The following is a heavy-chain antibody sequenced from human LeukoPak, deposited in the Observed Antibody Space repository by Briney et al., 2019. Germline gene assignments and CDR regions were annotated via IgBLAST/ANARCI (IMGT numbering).Heavy chain of an antibody. CDR3: ARFGSKGSGFDY. Sequence: GGSLRLSCAASGFTFDDYAMHWVRQAPGKGLEWVSGISWNSGSIGYADSVKGRFTISRDNAKNSLYLQMNSLRAEDTAVYYCARFGSKGSGFDYWGQGTLVTVSS. CDR1: GFTFDDYA. CDR2: ISWNSGSI. J-gene: IGHJ4*02. D-gene: IGHD3-3*01. V-gene: IGHV3-9*01.